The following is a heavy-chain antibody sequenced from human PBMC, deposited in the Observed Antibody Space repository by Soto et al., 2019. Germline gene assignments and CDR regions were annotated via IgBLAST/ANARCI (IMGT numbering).Heavy chain of an antibody. J-gene: IGHJ4*02. CDR2: ISYDGSNK. CDR3: AKPRADYGAYESHPLFDY. CDR1: GFTFSSYG. D-gene: IGHD4-17*01. V-gene: IGHV3-30*18. Sequence: GGSLRLSCAASGFTFSSYGMHWVRQAPGKGLEWVAVISYDGSNKYYADSVKGRFTISRDNSKNTLYLQMNSLRAEDTAVYYCAKPRADYGAYESHPLFDYWGQGTLVTVSS.